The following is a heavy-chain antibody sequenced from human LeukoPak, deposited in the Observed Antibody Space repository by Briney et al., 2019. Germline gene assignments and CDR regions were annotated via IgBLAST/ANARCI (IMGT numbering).Heavy chain of an antibody. V-gene: IGHV3-7*01. CDR1: GFTFTDYF. Sequence: GGSLRLSCVASGFTFTDYFMSWVRQAPGKGLEWVASIKHNGGEKYYVDSVKGRFTISRDNAKNSLYLEMSSLRVEDTAVYYCARDRGWRTSGYYLYHFDYWGQGALVTVSS. J-gene: IGHJ4*02. D-gene: IGHD3-22*01. CDR2: IKHNGGEK. CDR3: ARDRGWRTSGYYLYHFDY.